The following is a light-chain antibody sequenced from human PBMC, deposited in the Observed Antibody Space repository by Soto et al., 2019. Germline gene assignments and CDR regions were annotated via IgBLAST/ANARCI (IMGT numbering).Light chain of an antibody. CDR1: HDISNF. J-gene: IGKJ4*01. CDR2: TAS. Sequence: DIQMTQSPSSLSASVGDRVTITCQASHDISNFLNWYQQKPGQAPNLLIYTASSLETGVPSRFSGSESGTVFTLTISSLQPEDVATYYCLQYHNLPLTFGGGTKVEIK. V-gene: IGKV1-33*01. CDR3: LQYHNLPLT.